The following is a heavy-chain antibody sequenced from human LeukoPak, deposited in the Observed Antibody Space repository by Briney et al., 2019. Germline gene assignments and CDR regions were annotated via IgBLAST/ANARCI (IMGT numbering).Heavy chain of an antibody. V-gene: IGHV1-18*01. J-gene: IGHJ4*02. D-gene: IGHD3-10*01. Sequence: ASVKVSCKASGYTFTSYGISWVRQAPGQGLEWMGWICAYNGNTNYAQKLQGRVTMTTDTSTSTAYMELRSLRSDDTAVYYCARERITMVRGLIDYWGQGTLVTVSS. CDR3: ARERITMVRGLIDY. CDR2: ICAYNGNT. CDR1: GYTFTSYG.